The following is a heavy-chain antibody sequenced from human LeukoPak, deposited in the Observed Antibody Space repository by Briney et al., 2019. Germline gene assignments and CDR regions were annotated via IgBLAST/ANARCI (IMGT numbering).Heavy chain of an antibody. D-gene: IGHD3-22*01. CDR2: IYPGDSDT. CDR1: WCSFTSYW. V-gene: IGHV5-51*01. J-gene: IGHJ6*03. Sequence: GESLQISFHGSWCSFTSYWIGWVRPVPGKGGEWKGIIYPGDSDTRYSPSFQGQVTISADQSISTAYLQWSSLKASDTAMYYCARKPGYYYDSSGYQGYMDVWGKGTTVTVSS. CDR3: ARKPGYYYDSSGYQGYMDV.